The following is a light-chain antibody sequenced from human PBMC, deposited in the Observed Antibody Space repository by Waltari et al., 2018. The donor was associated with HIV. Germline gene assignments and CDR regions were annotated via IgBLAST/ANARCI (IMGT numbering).Light chain of an antibody. J-gene: IGLJ1*01. Sequence: QSALTQPASVSGSPGQSITISCTGTSSDVGCYNYVSWYQQHPGKAPKFMIYEVSNRPSGVSKRFSGSKSGNTASLTISGLQAEDEADYYCSSYTSTSTGVFGTGTKVTVL. CDR3: SSYTSTSTGV. V-gene: IGLV2-14*01. CDR2: EVS. CDR1: SSDVGCYNY.